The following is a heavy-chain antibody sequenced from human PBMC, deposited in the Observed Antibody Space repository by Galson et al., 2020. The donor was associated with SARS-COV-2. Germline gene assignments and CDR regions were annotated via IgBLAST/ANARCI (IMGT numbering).Heavy chain of an antibody. V-gene: IGHV3-66*01. CDR2: IYSGGST. CDR1: GFTVSSNY. J-gene: IGHJ3*02. Sequence: GESLKISCAASGFTVSSNYMSWVRQAPGKGLEWVSVIYSGGSTYYADSVKGRFTISRDNSKNTLYLQMNSLRAEDTAVYYCASRPYGSGSYWCAFDIWGQGIIVTVSS. D-gene: IGHD3-10*01. CDR3: ASRPYGSGSYWCAFDI.